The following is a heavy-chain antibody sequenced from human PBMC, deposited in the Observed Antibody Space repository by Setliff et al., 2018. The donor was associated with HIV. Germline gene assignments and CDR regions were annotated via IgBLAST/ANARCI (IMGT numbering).Heavy chain of an antibody. J-gene: IGHJ4*02. Sequence: SETLSLTCSVSGASVSSSSYYWGWVRQPPGKGLEWIGIVDYRGNTYYSPSFHSRVTVLVDTSKNHFSLILTSVTAADTAVYYCARLSSRSHPNFDYWGQGTLVTVSS. D-gene: IGHD6-13*01. CDR1: GASVSSSSYY. CDR2: VDYRGNT. V-gene: IGHV4-39*02. CDR3: ARLSSRSHPNFDY.